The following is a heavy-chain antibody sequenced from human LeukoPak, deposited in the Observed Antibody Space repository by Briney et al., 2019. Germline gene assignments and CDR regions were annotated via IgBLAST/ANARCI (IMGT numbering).Heavy chain of an antibody. CDR2: IIGSGGSA. Sequence: GSLRLSCAASGFTSSSYAMTWVRQAPGKGLERVSGIIGSGGSAYYADSVKGRFTISRDNSKSTLYLQMNCLRAEDTAVSYCAQDWVAARRPHDSWGQGTLVTVSS. CDR1: GFTSSSYA. V-gene: IGHV3-23*01. CDR3: AQDWVAARRPHDS. J-gene: IGHJ4*02. D-gene: IGHD6-6*01.